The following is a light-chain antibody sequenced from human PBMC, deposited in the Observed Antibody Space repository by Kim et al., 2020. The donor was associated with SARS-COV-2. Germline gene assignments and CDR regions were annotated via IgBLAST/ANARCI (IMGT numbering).Light chain of an antibody. CDR2: DAS. CDR3: QQYGSSIT. Sequence: EIVLTQSPGTLSLSPGERATLSCRASQSVTSSYLAWYQQKPGQAPRLLIYDASTRTTGIPDRFSGSGSGTDFTLTINRLEPEDFAVYYCQQYGSSITFGQGTRLEIK. J-gene: IGKJ5*01. CDR1: QSVTSSY. V-gene: IGKV3-20*01.